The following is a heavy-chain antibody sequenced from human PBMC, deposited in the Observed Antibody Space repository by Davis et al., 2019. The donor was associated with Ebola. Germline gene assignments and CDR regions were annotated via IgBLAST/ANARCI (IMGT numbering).Heavy chain of an antibody. CDR3: ARVYTIFGGMDV. Sequence: AASVKVSCKASGYTFTSYDINWVRQATGQGLEWMGWMNPNSGNTGYAQKFRGRVTMTRNTSISTAYMELSSLRSEDTAVYYCARVYTIFGGMDVWGQGTTVTVSS. J-gene: IGHJ6*02. CDR2: MNPNSGNT. D-gene: IGHD3-9*01. V-gene: IGHV1-8*01. CDR1: GYTFTSYD.